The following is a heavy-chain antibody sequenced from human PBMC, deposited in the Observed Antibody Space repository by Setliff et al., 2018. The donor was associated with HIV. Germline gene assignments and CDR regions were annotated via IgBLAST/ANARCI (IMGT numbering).Heavy chain of an antibody. J-gene: IGHJ2*01. V-gene: IGHV4-4*07. D-gene: IGHD3-22*01. Sequence: SETLSLTCTVSGGSMRGYYWSWIRQPAGMGLEWIGRVYISGSTNYNPSLESRVTMSLDNSKNQFSLKPSSVTAADTAVYYCARDRGTITMTVFDLWGRGTLVTVS. CDR2: VYISGST. CDR3: ARDRGTITMTVFDL. CDR1: GGSMRGYY.